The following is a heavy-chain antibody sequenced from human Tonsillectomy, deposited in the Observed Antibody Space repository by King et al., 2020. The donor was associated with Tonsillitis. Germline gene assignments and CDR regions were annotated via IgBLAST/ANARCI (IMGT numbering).Heavy chain of an antibody. V-gene: IGHV3-23*04. CDR1: TFTFSSYA. D-gene: IGHD5-18*01. J-gene: IGHJ6*02. CDR3: AKDRAAMITPTGSMDV. Sequence: VQLVESGGGLVQPGGSLRLSCTASTFTFSSYAMSGVRQAPGKGLVWVSGIFGSGGSTFYVDSVKGRFTISRDNSKNTLYVQMNSLRAEDTALYYCAKDRAAMITPTGSMDVWGQGTTVTVSS. CDR2: IFGSGGST.